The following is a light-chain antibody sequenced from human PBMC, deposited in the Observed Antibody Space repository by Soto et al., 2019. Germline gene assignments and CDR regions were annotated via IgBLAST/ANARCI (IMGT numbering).Light chain of an antibody. CDR2: SNN. CDR1: SSNIGGTNY. V-gene: IGLV1-47*02. J-gene: IGLJ3*02. Sequence: QAVVTQPPSASGTPGQRVFISCSGSSSNIGGTNYAYWYQQLPGAAPKLLMHSNNLRPSGVPERISGSKSGTSASLAISGLRSEDEAVYYCAAWDDSLNGQVFGGGTKLTVL. CDR3: AAWDDSLNGQV.